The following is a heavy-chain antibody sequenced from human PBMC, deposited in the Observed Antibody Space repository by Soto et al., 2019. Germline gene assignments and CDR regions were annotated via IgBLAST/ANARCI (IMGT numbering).Heavy chain of an antibody. D-gene: IGHD5-12*01. CDR3: AREGRDGYIHRYFQH. J-gene: IGHJ1*01. Sequence: SVKVSCKASGGTFSSYAISWVRQAPGQGLEWMGGIIPIFGTANYAQKFQGRVTITADESTSTAYMELSSLRSEDTAVYYCAREGRDGYIHRYFQHWGQGTLVTVSS. CDR2: IIPIFGTA. CDR1: GGTFSSYA. V-gene: IGHV1-69*13.